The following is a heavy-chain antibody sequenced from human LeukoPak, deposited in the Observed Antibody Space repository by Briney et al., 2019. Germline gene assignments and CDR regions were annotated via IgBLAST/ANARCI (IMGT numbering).Heavy chain of an antibody. CDR1: GFTFTSYW. J-gene: IGHJ4*02. V-gene: IGHV3-7*03. CDR3: ATIVVVSSSLEDH. Sequence: QPGGSLRLSCAASGFTFTSYWMNWVRQAPGKGLEWVANIKQDGSEKYYVDSVQGRFTISRDNAKKSLYLQMNSLRAEDTAVYYCATIVVVSSSLEDHWGQGTLVTVSS. D-gene: IGHD3-22*01. CDR2: IKQDGSEK.